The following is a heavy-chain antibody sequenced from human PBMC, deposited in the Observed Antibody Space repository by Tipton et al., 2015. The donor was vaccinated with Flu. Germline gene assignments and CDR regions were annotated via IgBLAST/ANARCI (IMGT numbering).Heavy chain of an antibody. J-gene: IGHJ4*02. CDR2: IYPVDSDT. Sequence: QLVQSGAEVKKPGESLKISCKGSGYTFTNYWIGWVRQMPGKGLEWMGIIYPVDSDTRYSPSFQGQVTISADKSINTAYLQWSSLKASDTAMYYCVRHPPESYLGCGAPGLDYWGQGTLVTVSS. D-gene: IGHD3-10*01. CDR1: GYTFTNYW. CDR3: VRHPPESYLGCGAPGLDY. V-gene: IGHV5-51*01.